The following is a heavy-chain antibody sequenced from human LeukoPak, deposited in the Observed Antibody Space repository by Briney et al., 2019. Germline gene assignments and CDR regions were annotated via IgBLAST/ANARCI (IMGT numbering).Heavy chain of an antibody. J-gene: IGHJ4*02. V-gene: IGHV1-18*01. D-gene: IGHD1-26*01. Sequence: ASAKVSCKASGYTFTSYGITSVRQAPGQGLEWMAWISPYNDITHYSEKMQGRVAVTTDTSTTTAYLEVRSLRSDDTAVYYCAREEPIVGATHWGQGTLVTVSS. CDR1: GYTFTSYG. CDR2: ISPYNDIT. CDR3: AREEPIVGATH.